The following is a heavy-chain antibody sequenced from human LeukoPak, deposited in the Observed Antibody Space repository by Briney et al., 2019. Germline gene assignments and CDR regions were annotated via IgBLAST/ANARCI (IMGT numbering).Heavy chain of an antibody. V-gene: IGHV4-61*02. CDR3: ALGNCPTTSCYPGVAFEI. Sequence: SETLSLTCTVSGGSISSGGYFWSWIRQPAGKGLEWIGRFYASGSTNYNPSLQSRVTISVDTSKNQFSLKLTSVTAADTAVYYCALGNCPTTSCYPGVAFEIWGQGTMVIVSS. J-gene: IGHJ3*02. CDR1: GGSISSGGYF. CDR2: FYASGST. D-gene: IGHD2-2*01.